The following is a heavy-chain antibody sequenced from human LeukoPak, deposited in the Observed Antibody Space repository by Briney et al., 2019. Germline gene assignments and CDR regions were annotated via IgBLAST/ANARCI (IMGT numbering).Heavy chain of an antibody. V-gene: IGHV3-7*01. CDR1: GLTFSSYW. CDR3: ARPRPGYYMDV. CDR2: IKQDGSEK. D-gene: IGHD1-1*01. Sequence: GGSLRLSCAASGLTFSSYWMSWVRQAPGKGLEWVANIKQDGSEKYYVDSVKGRFTISRDNAKNSLYLQMNSLRAEDTAVYYCARPRPGYYMDVWGKGTTVTVSS. J-gene: IGHJ6*03.